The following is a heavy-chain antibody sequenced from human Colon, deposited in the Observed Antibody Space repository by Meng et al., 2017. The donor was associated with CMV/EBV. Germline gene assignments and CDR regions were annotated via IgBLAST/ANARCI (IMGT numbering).Heavy chain of an antibody. CDR2: IYYSGST. D-gene: IGHD3-16*01. J-gene: IGHJ4*02. V-gene: IGHV4-59*01. CDR3: ARVRDWGGESARFDY. Sequence: PSETLSLTCTVSGGSISSYYWSWIRQPPGKGLEWIGYIYYSGSTNYNPSLKSRVTISVDTSKNQFSLKLSSVTAADTAVYYCARVRDWGGESARFDYWGQGTLVTVSS. CDR1: GGSISSYY.